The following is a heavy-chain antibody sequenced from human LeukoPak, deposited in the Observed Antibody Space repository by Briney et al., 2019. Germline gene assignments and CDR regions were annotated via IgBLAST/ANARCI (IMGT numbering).Heavy chain of an antibody. CDR3: AKVSAGIWYNYFDY. CDR1: GFTFSSYW. Sequence: GGSLRLSCAASGFTFSSYWMSWVRQAPGKGLEWVANIKQDGSEKYYVDSVKGRFTISRDNSKNTLYLQMNSLRAEDTAVYYCAKVSAGIWYNYFDYWGQGTLVTVSS. CDR2: IKQDGSEK. D-gene: IGHD2-8*01. J-gene: IGHJ4*02. V-gene: IGHV3-7*03.